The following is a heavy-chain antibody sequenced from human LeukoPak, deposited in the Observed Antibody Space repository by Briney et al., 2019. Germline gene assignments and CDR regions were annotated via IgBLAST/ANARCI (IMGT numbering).Heavy chain of an antibody. CDR2: AYYTGST. CDR1: GVSITSSIYH. D-gene: IGHD2-15*01. V-gene: IGHV4-39*02. CDR3: ARPHYCSGSSCSHFDY. Sequence: KPSETLSLTCIVSGVSITSSIYHWGWIRQPPGKGLEWIGNAYYTGSTSYNPSLKSRVTISVDTSKNHFSLKLSSVTAAGTAVYYCARPHYCSGSSCSHFDYWGQGTLVTVSS. J-gene: IGHJ4*02.